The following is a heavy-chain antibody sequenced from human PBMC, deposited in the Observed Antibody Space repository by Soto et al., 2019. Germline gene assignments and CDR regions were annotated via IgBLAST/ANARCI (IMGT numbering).Heavy chain of an antibody. CDR1: GGSINSYY. J-gene: IGHJ4*02. D-gene: IGHD2-2*01. CDR3: ARHRNLYQLLAYFDY. Sequence: SETLSLTCTVSGGSINSYYWNWIRQPPVQPPGKGLEWIGYIYYSGSTNYNPSLKSRVTISVDTSKNQFSLKLSSVTAADTAVYYCARHRNLYQLLAYFDYWGQGTLVTVSS. CDR2: IYYSGST. V-gene: IGHV4-59*08.